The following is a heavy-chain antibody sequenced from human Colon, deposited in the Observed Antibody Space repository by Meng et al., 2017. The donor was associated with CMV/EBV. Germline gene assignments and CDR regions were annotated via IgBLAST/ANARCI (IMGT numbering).Heavy chain of an antibody. CDR2: ISVYNGNT. D-gene: IGHD2-2*01. J-gene: IGHJ6*02. Sequence: ASVKVSCKASGYMFANYGITWVRQAPGQGLEWMGWISVYNGNTDYSQKVQGRVTMTTDRSTSTAYMELRSLRSDDTAVYYCARDQGDCSSPSCDFYYYGLDVWGQGTTVTVSS. V-gene: IGHV1-18*01. CDR3: ARDQGDCSSPSCDFYYYGLDV. CDR1: GYMFANYG.